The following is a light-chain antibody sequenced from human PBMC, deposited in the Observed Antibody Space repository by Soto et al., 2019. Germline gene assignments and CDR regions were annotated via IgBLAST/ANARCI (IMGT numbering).Light chain of an antibody. CDR3: SSYTSSNTPYV. CDR2: EVT. J-gene: IGLJ1*01. V-gene: IGLV2-14*01. Sequence: QSALTQPASVSGSPGQSITISCTGSSSDVGAYNFVSWYQHHPGKAPKLILYEVTTRPSGVSSRFSGSKSGNTASLTISGLQAYDEASYFCSSYTSSNTPYVFGTGTKVTVL. CDR1: SSDVGAYNF.